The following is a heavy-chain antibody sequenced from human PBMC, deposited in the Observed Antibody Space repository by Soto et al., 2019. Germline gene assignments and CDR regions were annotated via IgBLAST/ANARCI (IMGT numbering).Heavy chain of an antibody. CDR2: TYYSGYT. CDR1: GDSFSSGDSR. CDR3: ARSGDYVAFDY. J-gene: IGHJ4*02. D-gene: IGHD4-17*01. Sequence: QVQLQESGPGLVKTSQTLSLTCTVSGDSFSSGDSRWRWIRQPPGKGLEWIGYTYYSGYTYNNPSRKSRLTLSVDTTKNQLSLKLSSVTAADTAVYYCARSGDYVAFDYCGQGTLVTVS. V-gene: IGHV4-30-4*01.